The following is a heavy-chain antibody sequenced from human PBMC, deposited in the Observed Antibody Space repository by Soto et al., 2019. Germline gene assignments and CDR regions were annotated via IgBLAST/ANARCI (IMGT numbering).Heavy chain of an antibody. V-gene: IGHV1-69*02. CDR1: GGTFSSYT. J-gene: IGHJ6*02. CDR3: ALVGDMTAAATDYYYYGMDV. CDR2: IIPILGIA. D-gene: IGHD6-13*01. Sequence: QVQLVQSGAEVKKPGSSVKVSCKASGGTFSSYTISWVRQAPGQGLEWMGRIIPILGIANYAQKFQGRVTITADKSTSTADMELSSLRSEDTAVYYCALVGDMTAAATDYYYYGMDVWGQGTTVTVSS.